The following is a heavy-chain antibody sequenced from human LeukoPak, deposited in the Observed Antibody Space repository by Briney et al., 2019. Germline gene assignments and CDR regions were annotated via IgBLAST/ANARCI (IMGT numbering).Heavy chain of an antibody. CDR2: ITGSGSST. J-gene: IGHJ4*02. V-gene: IGHV3-23*01. CDR3: TTLASGYSSPFDY. CDR1: GLTFSGYD. Sequence: PGGSLRLSCAASGLTFSGYDMSWVRQAPGKGLEWVSTITGSGSSTYYADSVKGRFTISRDNSKNTLSLQMNSLRAEDTAVYYCTTLASGYSSPFDYWGQGTLVIVSS. D-gene: IGHD6-13*01.